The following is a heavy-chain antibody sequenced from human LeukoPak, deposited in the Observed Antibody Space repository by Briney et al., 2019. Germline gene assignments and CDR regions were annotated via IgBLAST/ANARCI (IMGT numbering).Heavy chain of an antibody. CDR2: IIPIFGTA. V-gene: IGHV1-69*05. J-gene: IGHJ4*02. Sequence: EASVKVSCKASGGTFSSYAISWVRQAPGQGLEWVGRIIPIFGTANYAQKFQGRVTITTDESTSTAYMEPSRLRAEDTAVYYCAREEDYDILTGIPRNDYWGQGTLVTVSS. CDR1: GGTFSSYA. CDR3: AREEDYDILTGIPRNDY. D-gene: IGHD3-9*01.